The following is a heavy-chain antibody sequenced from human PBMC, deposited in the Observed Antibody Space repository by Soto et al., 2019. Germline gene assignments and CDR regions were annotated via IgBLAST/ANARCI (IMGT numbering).Heavy chain of an antibody. D-gene: IGHD2-15*01. CDR3: ARVDDY. CDR1: GGSFRGYY. CDR2: VNHRGIT. V-gene: IGHV4-34*01. Sequence: QVQLPQWGAGLLKPSETLSLTCAVYGGSFRGYYWGWIRQPPGTGLEWFGEVNHRGITKYNPSLMSRVTISVDTSKNQFSLHLSSVTAAATAVYYCARVDDYWGQGTLVTVSS. J-gene: IGHJ4*02.